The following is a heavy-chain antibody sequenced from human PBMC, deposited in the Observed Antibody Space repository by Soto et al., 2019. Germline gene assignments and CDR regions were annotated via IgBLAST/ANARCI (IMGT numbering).Heavy chain of an antibody. CDR3: AKAKAWNDMYDAFDM. D-gene: IGHD1-1*01. CDR2: ISGTGGST. J-gene: IGHJ3*02. Sequence: EVQLLESGGGLVQLGGSLRLSCAASGFTFSRYAMSWVRQAPGKGLEWVSDISGTGGSTYYAESVKGRFTISRDKSKNTLYVQVNSLRAEDTAVYYCAKAKAWNDMYDAFDMWGQGTMVTVSS. V-gene: IGHV3-23*01. CDR1: GFTFSRYA.